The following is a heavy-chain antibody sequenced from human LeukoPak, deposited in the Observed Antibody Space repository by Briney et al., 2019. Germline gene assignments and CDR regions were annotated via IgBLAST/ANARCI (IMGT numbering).Heavy chain of an antibody. CDR2: IKQDGSEK. V-gene: IGHV3-7*01. CDR1: GFTFIDYW. CDR3: TREGILAAVDY. D-gene: IGHD6-13*01. J-gene: IGHJ4*02. Sequence: GGSLRLSCAASGFTFIDYWMSWVRQAPGKGQEWVANIKQDGSEKNYVDSVKGRFTISRDNTKKSLYLHMNSLRVDDTAMYYCTREGILAAVDYWGQGTLVTVSP.